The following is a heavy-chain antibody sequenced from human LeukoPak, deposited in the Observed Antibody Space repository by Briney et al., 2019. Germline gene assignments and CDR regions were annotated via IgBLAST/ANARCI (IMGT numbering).Heavy chain of an antibody. J-gene: IGHJ3*02. V-gene: IGHV4-39*07. CDR3: ARGTIYGPAFDI. D-gene: IGHD3-9*01. CDR1: GGSISSSSYY. Sequence: SETPALTCTVSGGSISSSSYYWGWIRQPPGKGLEWIGSIYYSGSTYYNPSLKSRVTISVDTSKNQFSLKLSSVTAADTAVYYYARGTIYGPAFDIWGQGTMVTVSS. CDR2: IYYSGST.